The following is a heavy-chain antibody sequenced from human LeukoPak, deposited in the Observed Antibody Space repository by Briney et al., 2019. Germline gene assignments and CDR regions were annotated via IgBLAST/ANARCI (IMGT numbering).Heavy chain of an antibody. V-gene: IGHV3-49*04. Sequence: PGGSLRLSCTASGFTFGDYAMSWVRQAPGKGLEWVGFIRSKTYGETTEYAASVKGSFTISRDDSKSIAYLQMNSLRTEDTGVYYCTRDHDFWSGYPSSFFDYWGQGTLVTVSS. CDR2: IRSKTYGETT. CDR1: GFTFGDYA. D-gene: IGHD3-3*01. J-gene: IGHJ4*02. CDR3: TRDHDFWSGYPSSFFDY.